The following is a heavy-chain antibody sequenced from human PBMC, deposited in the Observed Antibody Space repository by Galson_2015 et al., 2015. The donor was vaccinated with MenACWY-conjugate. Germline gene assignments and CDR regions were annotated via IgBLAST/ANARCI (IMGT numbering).Heavy chain of an antibody. J-gene: IGHJ6*02. CDR1: GYSFSAYW. CDR2: ISPGDSNT. CDR3: TRHPPGGRGMDV. Sequence: QSGAEVKKPGESLKISCKGSGYSFSAYWIAWVRQLPGKGLEWMGLISPGDSNTRYSPAFHDQVTISADKSISTAYLQLHSLQASDTAMYYCTRHPPGGRGMDVWGQGTTLTVSS. V-gene: IGHV5-51*01. D-gene: IGHD1-26*01.